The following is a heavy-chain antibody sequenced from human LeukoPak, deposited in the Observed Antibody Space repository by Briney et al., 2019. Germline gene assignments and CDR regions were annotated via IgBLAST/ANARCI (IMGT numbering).Heavy chain of an antibody. D-gene: IGHD1-7*01. CDR2: IYYSGST. Sequence: KTSETLSLTCTVSGGSISSYYWSWIRQPPGKGLEWIGYIYYSGSTNYNPSLKSRVTISVDTSKNQFSLKLSSVTAADTAVYYCARVRNWNYVYWFDPWGQGTLVTVSS. J-gene: IGHJ5*02. CDR1: GGSISSYY. V-gene: IGHV4-59*01. CDR3: ARVRNWNYVYWFDP.